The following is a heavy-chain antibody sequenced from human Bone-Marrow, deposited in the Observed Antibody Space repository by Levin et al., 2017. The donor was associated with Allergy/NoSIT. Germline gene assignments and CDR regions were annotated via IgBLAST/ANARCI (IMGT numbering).Heavy chain of an antibody. CDR1: GFTFSSYS. V-gene: IGHV3-21*01. CDR3: ARGPCSGGSCYSRYYYYGMDV. D-gene: IGHD2-15*01. J-gene: IGHJ6*02. CDR2: ISSSSSYI. Sequence: GESLKISCAASGFTFSSYSMNWVRQAPGKGLEWVSSISSSSSYIYYADSVKGRFTISRDNAKNSLYLQMNSLRAEDTAVYYCARGPCSGGSCYSRYYYYGMDVWGQGTTVTVSS.